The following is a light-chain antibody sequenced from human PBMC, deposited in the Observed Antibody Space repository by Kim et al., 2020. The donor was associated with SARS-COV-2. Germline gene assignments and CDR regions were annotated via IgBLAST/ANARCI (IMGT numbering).Light chain of an antibody. V-gene: IGLV2-23*02. CDR3: CSYAGDTVI. CDR1: SSDAAGYKL. CDR2: EVS. J-gene: IGLJ2*01. Sequence: QSALTQPASVSGSPGQAITISCGGTSSDAAGYKLVSWYQQHPGKAPQLIIYEVSTRPSGTSSRFSGSKSGNTASLTISGLQAEDEADYYCCSYAGDTVIFGGGTKLTVL.